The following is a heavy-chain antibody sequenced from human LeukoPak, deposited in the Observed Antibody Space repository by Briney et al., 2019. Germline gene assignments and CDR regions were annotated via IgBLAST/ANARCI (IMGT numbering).Heavy chain of an antibody. CDR3: AKGASDYIWGSFRPPDDY. Sequence: GGSLRLSCAASGFTISGYAMHWVRQAPGKGLEWVAVISYDGSNKYYADSVKGRFTISRDNSKNTLSLQMNSLRAEDTAVYYCAKGASDYIWGSFRPPDDYWGQGTLVTVSS. D-gene: IGHD3-16*02. J-gene: IGHJ4*02. CDR2: ISYDGSNK. CDR1: GFTISGYA. V-gene: IGHV3-30*04.